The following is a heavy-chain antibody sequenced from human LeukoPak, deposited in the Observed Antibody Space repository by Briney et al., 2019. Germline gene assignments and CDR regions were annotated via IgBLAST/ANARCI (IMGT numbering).Heavy chain of an antibody. CDR3: GKDRQLDC. CDR1: GFTFSSYS. V-gene: IGHV3-21*04. D-gene: IGHD1-1*01. CDR2: ISSSSSYI. J-gene: IGHJ4*02. Sequence: GGSLRLSCAASGFTFSSYSMNWVRQAPGKGLEWVSSISSSSSYIYYADSVKGRFTISRDNSKNTLFLQMDSLRAEDTAVYYCGKDRQLDCWGQGTLVTVSS.